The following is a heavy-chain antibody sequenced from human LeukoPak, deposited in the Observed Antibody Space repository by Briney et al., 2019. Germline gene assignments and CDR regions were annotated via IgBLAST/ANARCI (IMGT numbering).Heavy chain of an antibody. CDR3: VRGHYAGSAY. CDR1: GLTVSTKL. V-gene: IGHV3-53*01. J-gene: IGHJ4*02. Sequence: GGSLRLSCAASGLTVSTKLMSWVRQAPGKGLEWVSVIHPGGNTYYADSVKGRFTISRDNLKNTIQLQMNSLRVEDTAVYYCVRGHYAGSAYWGQGTLVTVSS. CDR2: IHPGGNT. D-gene: IGHD2-2*01.